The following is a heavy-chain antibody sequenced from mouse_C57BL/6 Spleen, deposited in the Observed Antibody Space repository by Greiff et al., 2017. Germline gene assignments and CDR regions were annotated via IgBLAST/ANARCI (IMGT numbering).Heavy chain of an antibody. J-gene: IGHJ2*01. CDR2: IDPSDSYT. CDR3: SRPGGSSYCYFDY. CDR1: GYTFTSYW. D-gene: IGHD1-1*01. Sequence: QVQLQQPGAELVMPGASVKLSCKASGYTFTSYWMHWVQQRPGKGLEWIGEIDPSDSYTHYNQKFKGKSTLTVDKSSSTAYMQLSSLTSEDSAVYYCSRPGGSSYCYFDYWGQGTTLTVSS. V-gene: IGHV1-69*01.